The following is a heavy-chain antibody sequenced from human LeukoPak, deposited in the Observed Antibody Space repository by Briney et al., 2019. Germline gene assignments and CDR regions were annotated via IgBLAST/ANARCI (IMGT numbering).Heavy chain of an antibody. CDR2: IYTSGST. CDR1: GGSISSYY. Sequence: SETLSLICAVSGGSISSYYWSWIRQPPGKGLEWIGYIYTSGSTNYNPSLKSRVTISVDTSKNQFALKLSSLTAAATAVYYCARGDCMPMEGWFDPRGQGTLVTVFS. D-gene: IGHD2-21*02. V-gene: IGHV4-4*09. J-gene: IGHJ5*02. CDR3: ARGDCMPMEGWFDP.